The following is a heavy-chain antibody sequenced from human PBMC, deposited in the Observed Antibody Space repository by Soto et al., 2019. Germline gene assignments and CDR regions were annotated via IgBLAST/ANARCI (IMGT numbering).Heavy chain of an antibody. J-gene: IGHJ3*01. D-gene: IGHD3-9*01. V-gene: IGHV1-69*06. Sequence: GASVKVSCKASGYTFSSYAISWVRQAPGQGLEWMGGIIPIFGTANYAQKFQGRVTITADKSTSTAYMELSSLRSEDTAVYYCASAKSDYDILTSPWGQGTMVTVSS. CDR2: IIPIFGTA. CDR3: ASAKSDYDILTSP. CDR1: GYTFSSYA.